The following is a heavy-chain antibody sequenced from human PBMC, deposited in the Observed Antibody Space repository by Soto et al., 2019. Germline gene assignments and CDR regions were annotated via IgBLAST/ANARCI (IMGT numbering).Heavy chain of an antibody. D-gene: IGHD1-26*01. Sequence: SLRLSFAASVFTCRKYAIHFVRQAPGKGLEWVAVISRDVSHKYYLDSVKGRFTISRDNSKDTVNLLMNSLRDDDSAMYYCASSRNSAVADSFDLWGQGTLVTVSS. V-gene: IGHV3-30*04. CDR2: ISRDVSHK. CDR1: VFTCRKYA. CDR3: ASSRNSAVADSFDL. J-gene: IGHJ4*02.